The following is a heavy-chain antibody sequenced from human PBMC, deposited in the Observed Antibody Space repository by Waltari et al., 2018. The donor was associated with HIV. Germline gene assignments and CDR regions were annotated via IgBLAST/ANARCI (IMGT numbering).Heavy chain of an antibody. V-gene: IGHV3-30*02. CDR3: AKAPHHYDSSGPVY. J-gene: IGHJ4*02. Sequence: QVQLVESGGGVVQPGGSLRLSCTASGFTFSNYGMSWVRQAPGKGLQWVAFIRYDGTNKYYADSVKGRFIISRDNSKNTLSLQMHSLRAEDTAVYYCAKAPHHYDSSGPVYWGQGTLVTVSS. CDR1: GFTFSNYG. CDR2: IRYDGTNK. D-gene: IGHD3-22*01.